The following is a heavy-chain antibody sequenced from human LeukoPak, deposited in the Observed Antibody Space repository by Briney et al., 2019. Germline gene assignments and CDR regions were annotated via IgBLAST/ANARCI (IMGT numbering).Heavy chain of an antibody. CDR1: GFTFRSYT. Sequence: GGSLRLSCAASGFTFRSYTMNWVRQAPGKGLEWVSSISSNSAYLYYADSVRGRFTISRDNTKNSLYLQMSSPRAEDTAVYYCAREGLLHSISSGDAFGTWGQGTMVTVSS. J-gene: IGHJ3*02. V-gene: IGHV3-21*01. CDR3: AREGLLHSISSGDAFGT. CDR2: ISSNSAYL. D-gene: IGHD2-21*01.